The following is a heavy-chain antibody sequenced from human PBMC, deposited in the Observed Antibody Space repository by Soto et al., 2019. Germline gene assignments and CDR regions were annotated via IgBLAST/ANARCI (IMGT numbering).Heavy chain of an antibody. V-gene: IGHV3-23*01. J-gene: IGHJ4*02. CDR1: GFTFSSYA. CDR3: AKRLAPDY. CDR2: FSGSGDST. D-gene: IGHD3-9*01. Sequence: EVQLLESGGGLVQPGGSLRLSCAASGFTFSSYAMSWVRQAPGKGLEWVSGFSGSGDSTYYADSVQGRLTISRDNSKNTLYLQMNSLRAEDTAVYYCAKRLAPDYWGQGTLVTVSS.